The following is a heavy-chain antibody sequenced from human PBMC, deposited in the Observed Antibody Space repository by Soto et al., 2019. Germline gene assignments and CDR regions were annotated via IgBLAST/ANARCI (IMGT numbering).Heavy chain of an antibody. D-gene: IGHD3-10*01. CDR2: IYNSGRT. CDR3: ARHLYGSGIVGQH. CDR1: GGSISSYY. V-gene: IGHV4-59*08. Sequence: SETLSLTCTVSGGSISSYYWSWIRQPPGKGLEWIGYIYNSGRTNYNPSLKSRVTISVDTSKNQFSLKLSSVTAADTAVYYCARHLYGSGIVGQHWGQGTLVT. J-gene: IGHJ1*01.